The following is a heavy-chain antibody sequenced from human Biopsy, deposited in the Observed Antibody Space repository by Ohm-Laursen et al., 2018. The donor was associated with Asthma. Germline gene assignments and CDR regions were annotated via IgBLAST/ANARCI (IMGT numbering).Heavy chain of an antibody. Sequence: SDTLSLTCTVSYGSITSGGYYWTWIRQHPGKGLEWIGFIYYSGSTYYNPSLKSRVSISIDTSKNQSSLKLSSVTAADTAVYYCARAQDYYDSRGYYRSFDYWGQGTLVTVSS. J-gene: IGHJ4*02. D-gene: IGHD3-22*01. V-gene: IGHV4-31*03. CDR3: ARAQDYYDSRGYYRSFDY. CDR2: IYYSGST. CDR1: YGSITSGGYY.